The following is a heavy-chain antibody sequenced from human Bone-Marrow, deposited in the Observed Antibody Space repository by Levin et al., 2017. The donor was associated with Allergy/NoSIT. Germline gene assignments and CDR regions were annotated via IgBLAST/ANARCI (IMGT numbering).Heavy chain of an antibody. CDR3: ARISRSSPPYYYYPMDV. CDR1: GFSLTTGGMC. D-gene: IGHD6-19*01. V-gene: IGHV2-70*01. Sequence: SGPTLVKPTETLTLTCTFSGFSLTTGGMCVSWIRQPPGKPLEWLALIDWTGDKYYSTSLKTRLTISKDTSKNQVVLTMPNMDPLDTATYYYARISRSSPPYYYYPMDVWGQGTTVTVSS. CDR2: IDWTGDK. J-gene: IGHJ6*02.